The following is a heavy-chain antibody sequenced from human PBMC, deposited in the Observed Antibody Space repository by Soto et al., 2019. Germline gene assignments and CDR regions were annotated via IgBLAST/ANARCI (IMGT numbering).Heavy chain of an antibody. V-gene: IGHV3-23*04. CDR1: GFTFSSCA. D-gene: IGHD3-22*01. J-gene: IGHJ2*01. Sequence: EVQLVESGGGLVQPGGSLRLSCAASGFTFSSCAMSWVRQAPGKGLEWVSSISGSGSSTYFADSVKGLFTISRDNSKKTLYLQMSSLRAEDTAVYYCAKADSSGYYPNWYFDLWGRGTLVTVSS. CDR3: AKADSSGYYPNWYFDL. CDR2: ISGSGSST.